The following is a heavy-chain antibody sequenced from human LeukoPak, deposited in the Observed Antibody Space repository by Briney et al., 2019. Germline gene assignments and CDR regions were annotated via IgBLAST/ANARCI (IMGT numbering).Heavy chain of an antibody. V-gene: IGHV3-23*01. CDR3: ARDRPNYHESNGHYYNRDGDH. D-gene: IGHD3-22*01. J-gene: IGHJ5*02. CDR2: MCGSAGCT. Sequence: PGGSLRLSCAASGFTFNIYAMSWVRLAPAKGLQWVASMCGSAGCTYYADSVKGRFTISRDNSKNTLFLQMNSLGAEDTAIYYCARDRPNYHESNGHYYNRDGDHWGQGTLVTVSS. CDR1: GFTFNIYA.